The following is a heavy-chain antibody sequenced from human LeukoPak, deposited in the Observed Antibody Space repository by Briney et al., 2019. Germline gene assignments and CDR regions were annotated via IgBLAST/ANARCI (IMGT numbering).Heavy chain of an antibody. J-gene: IGHJ4*02. Sequence: GGSLRLSCAASGFTVSSNYMSWVRQAPGKGLEWGSFIYSGGSTYYADSVKGRFTIYRDNSKNTLYLQMNRLRAEDTAVYYCARDSPPYYDFRSGYYDYWGQGTLVTVSS. CDR1: GFTVSSNY. D-gene: IGHD3-3*01. CDR3: ARDSPPYYDFRSGYYDY. V-gene: IGHV3-66*02. CDR2: IYSGGST.